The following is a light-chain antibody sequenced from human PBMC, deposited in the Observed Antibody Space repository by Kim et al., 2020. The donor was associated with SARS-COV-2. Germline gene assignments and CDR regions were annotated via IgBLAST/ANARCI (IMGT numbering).Light chain of an antibody. J-gene: IGLJ2*01. CDR1: KLGDKY. CDR2: QDS. Sequence: SYELTQPPSVSVSPGQTASITCSGDKLGDKYACWYQQKPGQSPVLVIYQDSKRPSGIPERFSGSNSGNTATLTISGTRAMDEADYYFQAGDRSPVVSGGG. V-gene: IGLV3-1*01. CDR3: QAGDRSPVV.